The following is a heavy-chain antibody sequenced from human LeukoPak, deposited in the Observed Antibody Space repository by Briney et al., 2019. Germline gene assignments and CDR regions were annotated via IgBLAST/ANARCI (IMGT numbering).Heavy chain of an antibody. J-gene: IGHJ6*03. CDR3: ARSWGSTRPYYNYMDV. CDR2: IRYDGSNK. Sequence: GGSLRLSCAASGFTFSSYGMHWVRQAPGKGLEWVAFIRYDGSNKYYADSVKGRFTISRDNSKNTLSLQMNGLRPEDTAVYYCARSWGSTRPYYNYMDVWGKGTTVTVSS. V-gene: IGHV3-30*02. D-gene: IGHD1-26*01. CDR1: GFTFSSYG.